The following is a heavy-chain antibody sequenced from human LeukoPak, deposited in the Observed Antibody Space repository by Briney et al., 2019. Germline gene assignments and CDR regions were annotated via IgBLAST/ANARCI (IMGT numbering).Heavy chain of an antibody. CDR3: ARVKEASAFDI. V-gene: IGHV3-21*01. CDR1: GFAFSSYS. J-gene: IGHJ3*02. Sequence: PGGSLRLSCAASGFAFSSYSMSWVRQAPGKGLERVSSISSSSSYIYQADSVKGRFTISRDNAKNSLHLQMNSLRAEDTAVYYCARVKEASAFDIWGQGTMVTVSS. D-gene: IGHD5-12*01. CDR2: ISSSSSYI.